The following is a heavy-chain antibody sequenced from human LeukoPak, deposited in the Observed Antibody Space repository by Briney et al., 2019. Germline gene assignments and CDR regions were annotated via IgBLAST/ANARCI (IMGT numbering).Heavy chain of an antibody. V-gene: IGHV3-21*01. D-gene: IGHD3-3*01. CDR2: ISSSSTYI. Sequence: GGSLRLSCAASGFTFSSYSMNWVHEAPGKGLEWVSSISSSSTYIYYAGSVKGRFTISRDNAKNSLFLQMNSLRAEDTAVYYCARDKGTEGLLPRGDWYFDLWGRGTLATVSS. CDR3: ARDKGTEGLLPRGDWYFDL. CDR1: GFTFSSYS. J-gene: IGHJ2*01.